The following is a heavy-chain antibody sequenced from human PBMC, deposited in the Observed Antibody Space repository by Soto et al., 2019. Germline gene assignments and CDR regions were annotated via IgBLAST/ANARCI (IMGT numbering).Heavy chain of an antibody. CDR2: IYYSGST. J-gene: IGHJ4*02. D-gene: IGHD3-10*01. V-gene: IGHV4-31*03. Sequence: SETLSLTCTVSGGSIISGGYYWSLIRQHPGKGLEWIGYIYYSGSTYYNPSLKSRVTISVDTSKNQFSLKLSSVTAADTAVYYCARDLSVGFGESLWGQGTLVTVSS. CDR1: GGSIISGGYY. CDR3: ARDLSVGFGESL.